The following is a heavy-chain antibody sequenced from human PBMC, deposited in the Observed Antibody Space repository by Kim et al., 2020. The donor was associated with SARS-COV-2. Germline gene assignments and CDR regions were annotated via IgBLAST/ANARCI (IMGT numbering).Heavy chain of an antibody. CDR2: ISSSGSTI. J-gene: IGHJ3*02. CDR1: GFTFSSYE. CDR3: AGEGVIGADAFDI. V-gene: IGHV3-48*03. Sequence: GGSLRLSCAASGFTFSSYEMNWVRQAPGKGLEWVSYISSSGSTIYYADSVKGRFTISRDNAKNSLYLQMNSLRAEDTAVYYCAGEGVIGADAFDIWGQGTMVTVSS. D-gene: IGHD3-22*01.